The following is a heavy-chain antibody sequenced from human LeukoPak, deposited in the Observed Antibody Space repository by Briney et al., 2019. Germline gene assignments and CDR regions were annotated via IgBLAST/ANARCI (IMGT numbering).Heavy chain of an antibody. V-gene: IGHV3-23*01. CDR2: ILGSGGST. J-gene: IGHJ4*02. CDR3: AKWGDYDVLTGYYVPDY. D-gene: IGHD3-9*01. Sequence: EPGGSLRLSCAASGFTSSSYAMSWVRQAPGKGLEWVSAILGSGGSTYYADSVKGRFTVSRDNSKSTLYLQMNSLRAEDTALYYCAKWGDYDVLTGYYVPDYWGQGTLVTVSS. CDR1: GFTSSSYA.